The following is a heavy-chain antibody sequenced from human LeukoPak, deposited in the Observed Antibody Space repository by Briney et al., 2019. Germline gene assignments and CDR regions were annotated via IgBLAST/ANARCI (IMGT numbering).Heavy chain of an antibody. V-gene: IGHV1-46*01. CDR3: AREASPQGFPY. J-gene: IGHJ4*02. CDR2: INPSGGST. CDR1: GYTFTSYY. Sequence: ASVKVSCKASGYTFTSYYMHWVRQAPGQGLEWMGIINPSGGSTSYAQKFQGRVIMIRDASTSTVYMELSSLGSEDTAVYYCAREASPQGFPYWGQGTLVTVSS.